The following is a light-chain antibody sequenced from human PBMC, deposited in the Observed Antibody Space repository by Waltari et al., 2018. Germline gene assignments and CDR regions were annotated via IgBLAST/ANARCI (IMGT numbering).Light chain of an antibody. Sequence: DTVMTQSPVSLSLSLGERATINCKPSPSILYISTNESCLAWYQQKARQPPKLLISWASIRQSGVPDRFSGSWSGTDFTLTISSLQAEDVAVYYCQQYYTTSPTFGQGTKVEIK. J-gene: IGKJ1*01. CDR1: PSILYISTNESC. CDR3: QQYYTTSPT. V-gene: IGKV4-1*01. CDR2: WAS.